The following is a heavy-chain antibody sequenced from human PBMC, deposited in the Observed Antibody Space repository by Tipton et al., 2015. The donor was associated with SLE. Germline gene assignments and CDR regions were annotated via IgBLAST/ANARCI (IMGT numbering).Heavy chain of an antibody. Sequence: SLRLSCAASGFTFSTYPMHWVRQAPGKGLEWVAVISYDGSNKYYADSVKGRFTISRDNSKNTLYLQMNSLRAEDTAVYCCAKDTLGYCTGGVCFIFDYWGPGPLVPVSS. CDR3: AKDTLGYCTGGVCFIFDY. CDR1: GFTFSTYP. V-gene: IGHV3-30*18. J-gene: IGHJ4*02. CDR2: ISYDGSNK. D-gene: IGHD2-8*02.